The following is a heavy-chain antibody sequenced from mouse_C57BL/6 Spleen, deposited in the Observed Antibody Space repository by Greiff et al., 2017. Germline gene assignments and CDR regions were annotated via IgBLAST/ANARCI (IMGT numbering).Heavy chain of an antibody. J-gene: IGHJ1*03. D-gene: IGHD1-1*01. CDR1: GFTFSDYY. Sequence: EVKVVESGGGLVQPGGSLKLSCAASGFTFSDYYMYWVRQTPEKRLEWVAYISNGGGSTYYPDTVKGRFTISRDNAKNTLYLQMSRLKSEDTAMYYCARQGTVVATDWYFDVWGTGTTVTVSS. V-gene: IGHV5-12*01. CDR2: ISNGGGST. CDR3: ARQGTVVATDWYFDV.